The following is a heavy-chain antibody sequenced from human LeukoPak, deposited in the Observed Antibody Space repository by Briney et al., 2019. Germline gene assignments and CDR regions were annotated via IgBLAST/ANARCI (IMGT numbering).Heavy chain of an antibody. CDR3: ARDGRGGIAVAGTFDP. CDR2: IYHSGST. CDR1: GGSISSGGYY. J-gene: IGHJ5*02. D-gene: IGHD6-19*01. V-gene: IGHV4-30-2*01. Sequence: PSETLSLTCTVSGGSISSGGYYWSWIRQPPGKGLEWIGYIYHSGSTYYNPSLKSRVTISVDRSKNQFSLKLSSVTAADTAVYYCARDGRGGIAVAGTFDPWGQGTLVTVSS.